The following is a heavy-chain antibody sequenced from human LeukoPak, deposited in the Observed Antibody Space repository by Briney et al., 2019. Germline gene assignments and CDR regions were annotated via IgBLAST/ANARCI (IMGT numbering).Heavy chain of an antibody. D-gene: IGHD1-26*01. CDR2: ISYDGSNK. Sequence: GRSLRLSCAASGFTFSSYAMHWVRQAPGKGLEWVAVISYDGSNKYYADSVRGRFTISRDNSKNTLFLQMNTLRVDDTAVYYCVKGVGPRAPNGRVFEYWGQGALVTVSS. CDR3: VKGVGPRAPNGRVFEY. V-gene: IGHV3-30*04. J-gene: IGHJ4*02. CDR1: GFTFSSYA.